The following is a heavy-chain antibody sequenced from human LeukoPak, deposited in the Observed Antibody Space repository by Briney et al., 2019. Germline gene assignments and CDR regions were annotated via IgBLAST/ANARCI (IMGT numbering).Heavy chain of an antibody. J-gene: IGHJ4*02. D-gene: IGHD3-22*01. V-gene: IGHV4-59*01. CDR3: ARDYYDSFLTLYY. CDR2: IYYSGST. CDR1: GGFISSYY. Sequence: SETLSLTCTVSGGFISSYYWSWIRQPPGKGLEWIGYIYYSGSTNYNPSLKSRVTISVDTSKNQFSLKLSSVTAADTAVYYCARDYYDSFLTLYYWGQGTLVTVSS.